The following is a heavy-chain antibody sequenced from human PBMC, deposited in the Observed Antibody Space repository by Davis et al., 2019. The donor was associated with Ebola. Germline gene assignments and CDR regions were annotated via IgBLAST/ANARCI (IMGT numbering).Heavy chain of an antibody. V-gene: IGHV1-18*01. J-gene: IGHJ6*02. Sequence: ASVKVSCKASGYTFTSYGISWVRQAPGQGLEWMGWISAYNGNTNYAQKLQGRVTMTRNTSISTAYMELSSLRSEETAVYYCARGKSYYYYGMDVWGQGTTVTVSS. CDR1: GYTFTSYG. CDR3: ARGKSYYYYGMDV. CDR2: ISAYNGNT.